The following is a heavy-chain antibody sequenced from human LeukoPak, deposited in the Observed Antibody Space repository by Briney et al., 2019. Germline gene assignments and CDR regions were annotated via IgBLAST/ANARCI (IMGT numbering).Heavy chain of an antibody. CDR3: ARLRWPRGGRSSFDY. CDR2: VNPDDSDT. V-gene: IGHV5-51*01. Sequence: GESLKISFKGSGYSFTSHWIGWVRQMPGKGLEWMGIVNPDDSDTLYRPSFQGQVTISADESITTAYLQWSSLKASDTAMYYCARLRWPRGGRSSFDYWGQGALVTVSS. CDR1: GYSFTSHW. D-gene: IGHD3-10*01. J-gene: IGHJ4*02.